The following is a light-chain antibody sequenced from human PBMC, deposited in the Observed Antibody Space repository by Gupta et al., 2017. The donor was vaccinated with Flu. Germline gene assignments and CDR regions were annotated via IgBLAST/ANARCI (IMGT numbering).Light chain of an antibody. CDR3: QSYDSSLSGSKV. CDR1: SSNIGGGYD. CDR2: GNN. J-gene: IGLJ3*02. V-gene: IGLV1-40*01. Sequence: QFVLAQPPSVSGAPGRRVTLSCTGSSSNIGGGYDVHWYQQVPGKAPKRLIYGNNNRPSGVADRFSGSKPGTSASLAIAGLQTEEEADYYCQSYDSSLSGSKVFGGGTKLTVL.